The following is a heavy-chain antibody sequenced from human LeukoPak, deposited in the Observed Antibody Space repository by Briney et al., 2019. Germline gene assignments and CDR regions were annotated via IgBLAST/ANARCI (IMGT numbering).Heavy chain of an antibody. Sequence: SVKVSCKASGGTFSSYAISWVRQAPGQGLEWMGGIIPIFGTANYAQKFQGRVTMTRDTSISTAYMELSRLRSDDTAVYYCARDLRGYSYGYHYYYYGMDVWGQGTTVTVSS. CDR3: ARDLRGYSYGYHYYYYGMDV. V-gene: IGHV1-69*05. D-gene: IGHD5-18*01. CDR1: GGTFSSYA. J-gene: IGHJ6*02. CDR2: IIPIFGTA.